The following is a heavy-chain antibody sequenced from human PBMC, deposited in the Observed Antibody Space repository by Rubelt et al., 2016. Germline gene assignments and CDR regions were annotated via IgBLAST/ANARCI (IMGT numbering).Heavy chain of an antibody. D-gene: IGHD4-17*01. J-gene: IGHJ6*02. Sequence: GGGLVQPGGSLRLSCAASGFSFSALWMHWVRQTPGKGLVWVSLINTDGSATTYADSVRGRFTVSRDNAKKAVFLQMNSLRPDDTAGYYFATAWTTVTTGLYYYYAMDVWGQGTSVTVSS. CDR1: GFSFSALW. V-gene: IGHV3-74*01. CDR3: ATAWTTVTTGLYYYYAMDV. CDR2: INTDGSAT.